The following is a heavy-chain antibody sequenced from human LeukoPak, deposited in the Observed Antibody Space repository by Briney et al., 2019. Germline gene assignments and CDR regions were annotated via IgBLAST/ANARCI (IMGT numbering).Heavy chain of an antibody. CDR3: TTEGYCSGGSCYSLRPIPND. D-gene: IGHD2-15*01. CDR1: GFTFSNAW. Sequence: GGSLRLSCAASGFTFSNAWMSWVRQAPGKGLEWVGRIKSKTDGGTTDYAAPVKGRFTISRDDSKNTLYLQMNSLKTEDTAVYYCTTEGYCSGGSCYSLRPIPNDWGQGTLVTVSS. V-gene: IGHV3-15*01. CDR2: IKSKTDGGTT. J-gene: IGHJ4*02.